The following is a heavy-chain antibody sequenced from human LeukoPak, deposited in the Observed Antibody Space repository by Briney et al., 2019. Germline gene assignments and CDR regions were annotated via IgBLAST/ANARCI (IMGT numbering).Heavy chain of an antibody. Sequence: GALVKVSCKASGYTFTSYAMHWVRQAPGQRLEWMGWINAGNGNTKYSQKFQGRVTITRDTSASTAYMELSSLRSEDTAVYYCARAGYYDSSGYYPFDAFDIWGQGTMVTVSS. J-gene: IGHJ3*02. CDR2: INAGNGNT. D-gene: IGHD3-22*01. V-gene: IGHV1-3*01. CDR3: ARAGYYDSSGYYPFDAFDI. CDR1: GYTFTSYA.